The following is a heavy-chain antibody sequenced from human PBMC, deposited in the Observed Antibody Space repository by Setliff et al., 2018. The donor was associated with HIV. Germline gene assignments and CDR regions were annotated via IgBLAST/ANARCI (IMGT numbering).Heavy chain of an antibody. Sequence: ASVKVSCKASGYRFTNHNIHWVQQAPGKGLHWMGRVDPANGKTIYAEKFQGRVSIIADTSIDTAYMELNSLRSEDTAVYYCAAEGNIFDLWGRGTRVTVS. CDR2: VDPANGKT. D-gene: IGHD1-1*01. CDR1: GYRFTNHN. CDR3: AAEGNIFDL. J-gene: IGHJ3*01. V-gene: IGHV1-69-2*01.